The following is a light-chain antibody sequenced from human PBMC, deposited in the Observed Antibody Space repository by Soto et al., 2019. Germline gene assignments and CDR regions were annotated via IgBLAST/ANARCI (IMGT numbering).Light chain of an antibody. CDR3: QQYYSTPPT. J-gene: IGKJ1*01. Sequence: DIVMTQSPDSLAVSLGERATINCKASQSVLYSSDNKNYLGWYQQKPGRPPKLLFYWASTRESGVPDRFSGSGSGTDFTLTISSLQTEDVAVYYCQQYYSTPPTFGQGTKVEIK. CDR2: WAS. CDR1: QSVLYSSDNKNY. V-gene: IGKV4-1*01.